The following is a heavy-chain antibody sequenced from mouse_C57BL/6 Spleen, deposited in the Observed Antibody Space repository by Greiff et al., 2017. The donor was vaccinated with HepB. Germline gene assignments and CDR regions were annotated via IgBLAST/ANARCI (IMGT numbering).Heavy chain of an antibody. J-gene: IGHJ2*01. CDR1: GYTFTSYG. V-gene: IGHV1-58*01. D-gene: IGHD4-1*01. Sequence: EVQLQQSGAELVRPGSSVKMSCKTSGYTFTSYGINWVKQRPGQGLEWIGYIYIGNGYTEYNEKFKGQATLTSDTSSSTAYLQLRSLTSEDSAIYCCARGDNWEGAYFDYWGQGTTLTVSS. CDR3: ARGDNWEGAYFDY. CDR2: IYIGNGYT.